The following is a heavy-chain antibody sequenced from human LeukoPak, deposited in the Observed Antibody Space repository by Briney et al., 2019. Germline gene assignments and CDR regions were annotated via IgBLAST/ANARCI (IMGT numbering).Heavy chain of an antibody. CDR2: ISAYNGDS. J-gene: IGHJ4*02. CDR3: ASGWSGYFASLDY. CDR1: GYSFSSYG. V-gene: IGHV1-18*01. D-gene: IGHD3-3*01. Sequence: ASVKVSCKGSGYSFSSYGMHWVRQATGQGLEWMGWISAYNGDSDYAQNLQGRVTMTTDPSTSTAYMELRSLRSDDTAVYYCASGWSGYFASLDYWGQGTLVTVAS.